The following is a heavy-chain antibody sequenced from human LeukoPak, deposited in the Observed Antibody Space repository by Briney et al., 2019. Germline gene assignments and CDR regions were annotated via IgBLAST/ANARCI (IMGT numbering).Heavy chain of an antibody. J-gene: IGHJ4*02. D-gene: IGHD3-16*02. CDR2: ISFDGSNK. V-gene: IGHV3-30*04. CDR3: AKAAGVKTFGEVIVSTHRPNIDY. CDR1: GFTFSSYA. Sequence: GGSLRLSCAASGFTFSSYALHWVRQAPGKGLEWLAVISFDGSNKYYADSVKGRFTISRDNSKNTLYLQMNSLRTEDTAVYYCAKAAGVKTFGEVIVSTHRPNIDYWGQGTLVIVSS.